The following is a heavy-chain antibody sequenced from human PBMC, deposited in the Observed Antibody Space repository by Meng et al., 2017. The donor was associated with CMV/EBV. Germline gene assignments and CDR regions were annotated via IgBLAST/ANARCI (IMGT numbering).Heavy chain of an antibody. D-gene: IGHD6-13*01. Sequence: SVKVSCKASGGTFSSYAISWVRQAPGQGLEWMGGIIPIFGTANYAQKFQGRVTITTDESTSTAYMELSSLRSEDTAVYYCARGRRWGSAAGTYMYYYYGMGVWGQGTTVTVSS. CDR3: ARGRRWGSAAGTYMYYYYGMGV. J-gene: IGHJ6*02. V-gene: IGHV1-69*05. CDR2: IIPIFGTA. CDR1: GGTFSSYA.